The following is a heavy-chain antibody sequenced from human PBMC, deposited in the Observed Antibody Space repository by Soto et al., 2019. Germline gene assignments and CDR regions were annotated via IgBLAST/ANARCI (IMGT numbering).Heavy chain of an antibody. CDR2: IYYSGST. CDR3: ASLSIAAAGPDF. Sequence: SETLSLTCTVSGGSISSYYWSWIRQPPGKGLEWIGYIYYSGSTNYNPSLKSRVTISVDTSKNQFSLKLSSVTAADTAVYYCASLSIAAAGPDFWGQGTLVTVSS. V-gene: IGHV4-59*08. D-gene: IGHD6-13*01. CDR1: GGSISSYY. J-gene: IGHJ4*02.